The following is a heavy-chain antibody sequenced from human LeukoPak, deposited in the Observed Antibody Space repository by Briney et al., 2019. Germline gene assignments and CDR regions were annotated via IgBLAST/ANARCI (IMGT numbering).Heavy chain of an antibody. J-gene: IGHJ5*02. D-gene: IGHD2-21*01. V-gene: IGHV3-53*01. CDR2: IYSGGST. CDR3: VRAYHPGGWFGP. CDR1: GFTVSSNY. Sequence: SGGSLRLSCAASGFTVSSNYMSWVRQAPGKGLEWVSVIYSGGSTYFADSVKGRFTISRDNAKNSLYLQMNSLTAEDTAVHYCVRAYHPGGWFGPWGQGTLVTVSS.